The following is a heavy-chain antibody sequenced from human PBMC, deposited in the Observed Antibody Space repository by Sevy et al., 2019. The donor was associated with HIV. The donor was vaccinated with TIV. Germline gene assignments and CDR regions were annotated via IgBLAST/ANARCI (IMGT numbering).Heavy chain of an antibody. V-gene: IGHV1-8*01. CDR3: ARAAVVVPAAILDYYYYGTDV. Sequence: ASVKVSCKASGYTFTSYDINWVRQATGQGLEWMGWMNPNSGNTGYAQKFQGRVTMTRNTSISTAYMELSSLRSEDTAVYYCARAAVVVPAAILDYYYYGTDVWGQGTTVTVSS. CDR2: MNPNSGNT. D-gene: IGHD2-2*02. CDR1: GYTFTSYD. J-gene: IGHJ6*02.